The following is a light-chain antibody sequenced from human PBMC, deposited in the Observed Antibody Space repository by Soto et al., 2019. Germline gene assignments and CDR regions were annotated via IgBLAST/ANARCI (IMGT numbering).Light chain of an antibody. Sequence: IVLTQSPSTLSLSPGERATLSCRASQSVSSSYLAWYQQKPGQAPRLLIYYISTRATGIPARFSGSGSGTEFTLTINSLQSEDSAVYYCQQHNQWPITFGQGTRLAIK. V-gene: IGKV3D-20*02. CDR3: QQHNQWPIT. CDR2: YIS. CDR1: QSVSSSY. J-gene: IGKJ5*01.